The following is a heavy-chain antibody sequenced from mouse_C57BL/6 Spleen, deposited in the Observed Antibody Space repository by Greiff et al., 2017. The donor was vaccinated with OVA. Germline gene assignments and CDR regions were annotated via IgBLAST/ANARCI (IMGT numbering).Heavy chain of an antibody. D-gene: IGHD2-1*01. V-gene: IGHV1-26*01. CDR1: GYTFTDYY. Sequence: EVQLQQSGPELVKPGASVKISCKASGYTFTDYYMNWVKQSHGKSLEWIGDINPNNGGTSYNQKFKGKATLTVDKSSSTAYMELRSLTSEDSAVYYCARGDYGNYVGYFDYWGQGTTLTVSS. CDR3: ARGDYGNYVGYFDY. CDR2: INPNNGGT. J-gene: IGHJ2*01.